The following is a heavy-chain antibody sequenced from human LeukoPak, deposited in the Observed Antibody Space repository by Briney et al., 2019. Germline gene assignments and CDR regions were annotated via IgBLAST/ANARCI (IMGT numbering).Heavy chain of an antibody. V-gene: IGHV4-59*12. D-gene: IGHD2-21*02. CDR2: IYYSGST. J-gene: IGHJ4*02. CDR3: VRTSCGGDCYTFDY. CDR1: GGSISSYY. Sequence: SETLSLTCTISGGSISSYYWSWIRQPPGKGLEWIGYIYYSGSTNYNPSLKSRVTISVDTSKNQFSLKLSSVTAADTAVYYCVRTSCGGDCYTFDYWGQGTLVTVSS.